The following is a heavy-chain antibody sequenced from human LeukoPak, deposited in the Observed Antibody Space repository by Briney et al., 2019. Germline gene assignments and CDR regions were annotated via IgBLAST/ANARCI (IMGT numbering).Heavy chain of an antibody. CDR2: IYPGGSDT. V-gene: IGHV5-51*01. J-gene: IGHJ3*02. CDR3: ARHAGTVAIPNGAFDI. CDR1: GYSFTNYW. D-gene: IGHD6-19*01. Sequence: GESLKISCKGSGYSFTNYWIGWVRQMPGKGLEWMGIIYPGGSDTRYSPSFQGQVTISADKSISTAYLQWSSLKASDTAMYYCARHAGTVAIPNGAFDIWGQGTMVTVSS.